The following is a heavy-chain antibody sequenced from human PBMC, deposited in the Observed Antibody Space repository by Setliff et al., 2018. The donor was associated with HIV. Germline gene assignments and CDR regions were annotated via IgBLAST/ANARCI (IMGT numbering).Heavy chain of an antibody. CDR2: IIPIYGTA. J-gene: IGHJ4*02. CDR3: ARQPYYDDDGTNLPSEWRVLG. D-gene: IGHD3-16*01. Sequence: SVKVSCKASGGTFSSYAISWVRQAPGQGLEWMGGIIPIYGTANYAQKFQGRVTITADESTSTAYMELNSLRSDDAAVYYCARQPYYDDDGTNLPSEWRVLGWGQGALVTVSS. V-gene: IGHV1-69*13. CDR1: GGTFSSYA.